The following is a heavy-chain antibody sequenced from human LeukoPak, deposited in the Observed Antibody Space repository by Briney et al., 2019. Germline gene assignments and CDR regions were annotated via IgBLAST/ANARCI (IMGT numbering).Heavy chain of an antibody. D-gene: IGHD6-13*01. V-gene: IGHV3-23*01. CDR2: LTTSGGST. J-gene: IGHJ4*02. CDR1: GFTFSSYG. CDR3: ARRWSFDY. Sequence: PGGSLRLSCAASGFTFSSYGMSWVRQAPGKGLEWVSALTTSGGSTFYADSVKGRFTISRDNSKNTLYLQMNSLRPEDTAVYYCARRWSFDYWGQGTLVTVSS.